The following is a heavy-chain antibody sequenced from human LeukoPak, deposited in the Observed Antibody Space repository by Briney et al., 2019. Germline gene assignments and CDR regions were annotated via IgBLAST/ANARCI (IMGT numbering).Heavy chain of an antibody. J-gene: IGHJ5*02. CDR1: GYSFTNYG. CDR3: ARDGSGTWLDP. V-gene: IGHV1-18*01. D-gene: IGHD3-10*01. Sequence: GASVKVSCKGSGYSFTNYGISWVRQAPGQGLEWMGWINAFNGDTNHAQKFQGRVTMTTDTSTSTACMELRSLRSDDTAVYYCARDGSGTWLDPWGQGTLVTVSS. CDR2: INAFNGDT.